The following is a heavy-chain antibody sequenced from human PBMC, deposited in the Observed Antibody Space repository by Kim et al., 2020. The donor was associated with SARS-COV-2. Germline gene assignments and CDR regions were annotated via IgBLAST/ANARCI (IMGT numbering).Heavy chain of an antibody. Sequence: GGSLRLSCAASGFTFSSYAMSWVRQAPGKGLEWVSAISGSGGSTYYADSVKGRFTISRDNSKNTLYLQMNSLRAEDTAVYYCAKADSGYEGFPPIFDYWGQGTLVTVSS. CDR2: ISGSGGST. V-gene: IGHV3-23*01. CDR3: AKADSGYEGFPPIFDY. CDR1: GFTFSSYA. J-gene: IGHJ4*02. D-gene: IGHD5-12*01.